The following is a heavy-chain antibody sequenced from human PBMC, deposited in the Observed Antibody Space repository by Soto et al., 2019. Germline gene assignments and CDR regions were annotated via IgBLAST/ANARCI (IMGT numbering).Heavy chain of an antibody. J-gene: IGHJ4*02. D-gene: IGHD1-1*01. Sequence: ASVKVSCKAPRDTFTSYYINWVRQAPGQGLEWMGVINPHGGSTAYAQKFKGRVTLTRDTSASTVYMEVSSLTSEDTAMYYCAKDKGVFNWATSYFDYWGQGALVTVSS. CDR3: AKDKGVFNWATSYFDY. V-gene: IGHV1-46*01. CDR2: INPHGGST. CDR1: RDTFTSYY.